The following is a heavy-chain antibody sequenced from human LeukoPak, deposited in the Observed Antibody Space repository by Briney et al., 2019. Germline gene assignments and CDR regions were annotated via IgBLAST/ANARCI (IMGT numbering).Heavy chain of an antibody. CDR2: MNPNSGNT. J-gene: IGHJ6*02. CDR1: GYTLSSYD. D-gene: IGHD5-12*01. Sequence: ASVKVSCKAAGYTLSSYDINWVRQAPGQGLEWVGGMNPNSGNTDSAQKFQGRVTMTRDTSISTAYMELSRLRSEDTAVYYCASPTKQETVADQYSGYIRHYYGLDVWGQGTTVSVSS. CDR3: ASPTKQETVADQYSGYIRHYYGLDV. V-gene: IGHV1-8*01.